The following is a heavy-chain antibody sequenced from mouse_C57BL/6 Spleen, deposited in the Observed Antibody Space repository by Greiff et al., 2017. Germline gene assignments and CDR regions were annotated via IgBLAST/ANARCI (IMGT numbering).Heavy chain of an antibody. J-gene: IGHJ2*01. V-gene: IGHV2-5*01. D-gene: IGHD1-1*02. CDR3: AKGGVRGHFDY. CDR1: GFSFTSYG. CDR2: IWRGGST. Sequence: VQLQQSGPGLVQPSPSLSITCTVSGFSFTSYGVHWVSQSPGKGLEWLGVIWRGGSTDYNDAFMSRLGITKDNSKSQVFFKMNSLQADDTAVYYCAKGGVRGHFDYWGQGTTLTVSS.